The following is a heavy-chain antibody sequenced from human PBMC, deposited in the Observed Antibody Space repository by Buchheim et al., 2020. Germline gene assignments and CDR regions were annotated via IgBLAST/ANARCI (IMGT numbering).Heavy chain of an antibody. CDR3: ARDPPYSSSSFDY. Sequence: EVQLVESGGGLVQPGGSLRLSCAASGFTFSSYWMSWVRQAPGEGLEWVANIKQDGSEKYYVDSVKGRFTISSDNAKTYMFLQMNSLRAEDTAVYYCARDPPYSSSSFDYWGQGTL. CDR2: IKQDGSEK. J-gene: IGHJ4*02. CDR1: GFTFSSYW. V-gene: IGHV3-7*01. D-gene: IGHD6-6*01.